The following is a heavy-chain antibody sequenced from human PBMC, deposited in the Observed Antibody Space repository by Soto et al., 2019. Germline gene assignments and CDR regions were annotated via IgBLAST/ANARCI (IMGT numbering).Heavy chain of an antibody. Sequence: SETLSLTCTVSGGSISSSSYYWSWIRQPPGKGLEWIGYIYYSGSTNYNPSLKSRVTISVDTSKNQFSLKLSSVTAADTAVYYCARRHYYYMDVWGKGTTVTVSS. CDR2: IYYSGST. CDR3: ARRHYYYMDV. CDR1: GGSISSSSYY. J-gene: IGHJ6*03. V-gene: IGHV4-61*05.